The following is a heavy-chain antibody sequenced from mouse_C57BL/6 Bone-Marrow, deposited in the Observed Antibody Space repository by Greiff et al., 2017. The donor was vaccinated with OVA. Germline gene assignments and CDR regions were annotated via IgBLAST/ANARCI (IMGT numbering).Heavy chain of an antibody. D-gene: IGHD1-1*01. Sequence: QVQLQQPGAELVKPGASVKLSCKASGYTFTSYWMHWVKQRPGRGLEWIGRIDPNRGGTKYNEKFKSKATLTVDKPSSTAYMQLSSLTSEDSAVYYCARRVTTVPWCFDVWGTGTTVTVSS. CDR1: GYTFTSYW. CDR3: ARRVTTVPWCFDV. V-gene: IGHV1-72*01. J-gene: IGHJ1*03. CDR2: IDPNRGGT.